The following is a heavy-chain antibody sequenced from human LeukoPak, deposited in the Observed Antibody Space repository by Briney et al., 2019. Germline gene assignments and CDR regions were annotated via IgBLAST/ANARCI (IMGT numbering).Heavy chain of an antibody. CDR1: GGSISSGDYY. J-gene: IGHJ4*02. Sequence: KASETLSLTCTVSGGSISSGDYYWSWIRQPPGKGLEWIGYIYYSGSTYYNPSLKSRVTISVDTSKNQFSLKLSSVTAADTAVYYCARAATNLYDFWSGYHPLLLDPGYYFDYWGQGTLVTVSS. D-gene: IGHD3-3*01. CDR3: ARAATNLYDFWSGYHPLLLDPGYYFDY. CDR2: IYYSGST. V-gene: IGHV4-30-4*08.